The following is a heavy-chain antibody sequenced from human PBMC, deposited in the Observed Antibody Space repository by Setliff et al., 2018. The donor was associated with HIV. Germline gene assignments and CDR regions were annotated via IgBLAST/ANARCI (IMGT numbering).Heavy chain of an antibody. J-gene: IGHJ6*03. CDR2: INHSGST. D-gene: IGHD1-1*01. CDR3: VRTYNDLENYYHHYYYMDV. CDR1: GESFSAYY. V-gene: IGHV4-34*01. Sequence: PSETLSLTCAVYGESFSAYYWSWIRQPPGKGLEWIGQINHSGSTNYNPSLKTRVSISIDTSKNQFSLKLRSVTAADTAVYYCVRTYNDLENYYHHYYYMDVWGKGTTVTVSS.